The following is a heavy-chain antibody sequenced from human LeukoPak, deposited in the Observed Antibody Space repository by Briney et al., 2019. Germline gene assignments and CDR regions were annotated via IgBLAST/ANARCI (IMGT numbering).Heavy chain of an antibody. D-gene: IGHD1-26*01. CDR3: ARALAGATGRFDY. CDR2: IHHSGST. Sequence: SETLSLTCIVSGYSMSSGFNWGWIRQPPGKGLEWIGSIHHSGSTYHNPSLKSRVTISVDTSKNQISLKLNSVTAADTAVYYCARALAGATGRFDYWGQGTLVTVSS. J-gene: IGHJ4*02. V-gene: IGHV4-38-2*02. CDR1: GYSMSSGFN.